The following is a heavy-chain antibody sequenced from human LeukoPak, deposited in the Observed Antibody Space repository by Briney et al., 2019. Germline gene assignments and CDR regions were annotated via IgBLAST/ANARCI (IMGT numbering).Heavy chain of an antibody. V-gene: IGHV3-53*01. Sequence: GGSLRLSCAASGFTVSSNDMSWVRQAPGKGLEWVSVIYSGGSTYYADSVKGRFTISRDNSKNTLYLQMNSLRAEDTAVYYCASPLRDDAFDIWGQGTMVTVSS. CDR3: ASPLRDDAFDI. J-gene: IGHJ3*02. CDR1: GFTVSSND. CDR2: IYSGGST.